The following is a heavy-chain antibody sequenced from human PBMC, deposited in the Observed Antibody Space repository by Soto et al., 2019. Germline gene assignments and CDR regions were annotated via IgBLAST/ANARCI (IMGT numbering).Heavy chain of an antibody. J-gene: IGHJ5*02. CDR1: GCCISIDNYY. Sequence: SDSVSLTCTVSGCCISIDNYYWDWIRQPPGKGLEWIGNINYSGTTYYNPSLRGRITMSVDTSNNQFSLKLSSVTAADTAVYYCARHPARKDGFDPWGQGTLVTVSS. CDR3: ARHPARKDGFDP. CDR2: INYSGTT. V-gene: IGHV4-39*01.